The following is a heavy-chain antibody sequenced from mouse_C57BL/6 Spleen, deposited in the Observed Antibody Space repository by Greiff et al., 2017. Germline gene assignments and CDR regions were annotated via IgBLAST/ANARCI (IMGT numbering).Heavy chain of an antibody. D-gene: IGHD1-1*01. CDR1: GYTFTSYW. CDR3: ARGDYYGSNAMDY. CDR2: LDPNSGGT. Sequence: VQLQQSGAELVKPGASVTLSCKASGYTFTSYWMHWVKQRPGRGLAWLGRLDPNSGGTKYNEKFKSKATLTVDKPSSTAYMQLSSLTSEASAVYYCARGDYYGSNAMDYWGQGTSVTVAS. J-gene: IGHJ4*01. V-gene: IGHV1-72*01.